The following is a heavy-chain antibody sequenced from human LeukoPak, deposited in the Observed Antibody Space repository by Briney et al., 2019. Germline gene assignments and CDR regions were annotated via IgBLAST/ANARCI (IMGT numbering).Heavy chain of an antibody. V-gene: IGHV3-21*01. J-gene: IGHJ6*03. CDR1: GLIFSTYN. Sequence: GGSLRLSCAASGLIFSTYNMNWVRQAPGKGLEWVSSISTSSIYIYYADSVKGRFTISRDNAKNSLYLEMNSLRAEDTAVYYCAREGIRYFDWLLRYYYYYYMDVWGKGTTVTVSS. CDR3: AREGIRYFDWLLRYYYYYYMDV. CDR2: ISTSSIYI. D-gene: IGHD3-9*01.